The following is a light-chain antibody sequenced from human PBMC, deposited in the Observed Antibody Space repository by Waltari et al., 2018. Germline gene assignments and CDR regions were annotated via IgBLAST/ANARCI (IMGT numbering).Light chain of an antibody. V-gene: IGLV8-61*01. CDR2: STD. CDR1: SCSVSTNYS. CDR3: VLYMGGAVL. Sequence: QTVVTQEPSFSVSPGGTVTLTCGLSSCSVSTNYSTSWYQQTPGQAPRPLIYSTDTRSSGVPDRFSGSILGNKAVLTITGAQAHDEADYHCVLYMGGAVLFGGGTKLTVL. J-gene: IGLJ3*02.